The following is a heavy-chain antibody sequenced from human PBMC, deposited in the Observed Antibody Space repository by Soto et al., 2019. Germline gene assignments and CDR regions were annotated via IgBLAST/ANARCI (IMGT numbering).Heavy chain of an antibody. J-gene: IGHJ1*01. V-gene: IGHV3-73*01. D-gene: IGHD2-21*02. Sequence: GGSLRLSCAASGFTFSGSAMHWVRQASGKGLEWVGHIRSNANSYATTYAASVKGRFTISRDDSKNTAYLQMNSLKTEDTAVYYCSSPIKTYCGGDCHDLAYFQPWGQGTLVTVSS. CDR3: SSPIKTYCGGDCHDLAYFQP. CDR2: IRSNANSYAT. CDR1: GFTFSGSA.